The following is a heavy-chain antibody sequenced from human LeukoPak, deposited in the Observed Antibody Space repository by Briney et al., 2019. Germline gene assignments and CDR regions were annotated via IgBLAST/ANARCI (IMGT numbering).Heavy chain of an antibody. J-gene: IGHJ4*02. Sequence: GGSLRLSCAASGFTFSSYSMNWVRQAPGKGLEWVSSISSSSSYIYYADSVKGRFTISRDNAKNSLYLQMNSLRVEDTAVYYCARGRSGWYFDYWGQGTLVTVSS. V-gene: IGHV3-21*01. CDR1: GFTFSSYS. D-gene: IGHD6-19*01. CDR2: ISSSSSYI. CDR3: ARGRSGWYFDY.